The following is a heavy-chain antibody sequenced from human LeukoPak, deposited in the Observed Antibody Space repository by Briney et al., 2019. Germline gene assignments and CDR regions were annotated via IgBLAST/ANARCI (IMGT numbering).Heavy chain of an antibody. CDR1: GGSISSYY. CDR2: FYYSGST. J-gene: IGHJ5*02. Sequence: PSETLSLTCTVSGGSISSYYWSWIRQPPGKGLEWIGYFYYSGSTNYNPSLKSRVTISVDTSKNQFSLKLSSVTAADTAVYYCARLRGWFDPWGQGTLVTVSS. V-gene: IGHV4-59*01. D-gene: IGHD5-12*01. CDR3: ARLRGWFDP.